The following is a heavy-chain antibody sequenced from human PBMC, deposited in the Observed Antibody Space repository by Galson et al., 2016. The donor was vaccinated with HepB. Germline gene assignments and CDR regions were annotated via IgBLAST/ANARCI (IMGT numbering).Heavy chain of an antibody. V-gene: IGHV1-24*01. CDR3: ATLGPQLNWNFDEGSDY. CDR1: GYTLNELS. Sequence: SVKVSCKVSGYTLNELSIHWVRQAPGKGLEWMGGFDPEDGDAIYAQTLQGRVTMTEDTSTDIVHMELSSLTSEDTAVYYCATLGPQLNWNFDEGSDYWGQGTLVTVSS. D-gene: IGHD1-7*01. J-gene: IGHJ4*02. CDR2: FDPEDGDA.